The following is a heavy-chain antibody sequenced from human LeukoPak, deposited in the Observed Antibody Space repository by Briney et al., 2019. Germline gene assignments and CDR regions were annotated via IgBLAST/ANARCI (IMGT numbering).Heavy chain of an antibody. CDR3: ARDLDCSSTSCYSEP. CDR2: IIPIFGTA. D-gene: IGHD2-2*01. CDR1: GGTFSSYA. Sequence: ASVKVSCEASGGTFSSYAISWVRQAPGQGLEWMGGIIPIFGTANYAQKFQGRVTITADESTSTAYMELSSLRSEDTAVYYCARDLDCSSTSCYSEPWGQGTLVTVSS. J-gene: IGHJ5*02. V-gene: IGHV1-69*13.